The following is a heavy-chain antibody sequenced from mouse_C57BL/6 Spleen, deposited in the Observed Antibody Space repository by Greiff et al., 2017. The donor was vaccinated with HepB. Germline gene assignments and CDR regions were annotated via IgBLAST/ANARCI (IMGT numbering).Heavy chain of an antibody. Sequence: VQLQQSGAELVKPGASVKLSCKASGYTFTEYTIHWVKQRSGQGLEWIGWFYPGSGSIKYNEKFKDKATLTADKSSSTVYMELSRSTSEDSAVYFCARHEGYYYGSSYPLFDYWGQGTTLTVSS. CDR3: ARHEGYYYGSSYPLFDY. V-gene: IGHV1-62-2*01. J-gene: IGHJ2*01. CDR1: GYTFTEYT. CDR2: FYPGSGSI. D-gene: IGHD1-1*01.